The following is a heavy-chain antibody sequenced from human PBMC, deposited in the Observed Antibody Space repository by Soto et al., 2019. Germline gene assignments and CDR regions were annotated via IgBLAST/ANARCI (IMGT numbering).Heavy chain of an antibody. V-gene: IGHV1-69*01. CDR1: GGTFSSYA. J-gene: IGHJ6*02. D-gene: IGHD2-15*01. Sequence: QVQLVQSGAEVKKPGSSVKVSCKAPGGTFSSYAISWVRQAPGQGLEWMGGIIPIVGTAKYAQKFQGRVTINADESTSTGYMETSSLRSEATAVYYCARSQGGSSSLDIYYYYYYGMDVGGQGTTVTVSS. CDR3: ARSQGGSSSLDIYYYYYYGMDV. CDR2: IIPIVGTA.